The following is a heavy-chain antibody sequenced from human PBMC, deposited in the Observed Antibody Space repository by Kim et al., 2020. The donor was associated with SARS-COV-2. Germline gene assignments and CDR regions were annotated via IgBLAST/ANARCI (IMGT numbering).Heavy chain of an antibody. CDR3: EAVVTAIPY. V-gene: IGHV3-23*05. CDR2: SGCST. D-gene: IGHD2-21*02. J-gene: IGHJ4*02. Sequence: SGCSTYYADSVKGRFTISRDNSKNTLSLQMSSLRAEDTAVYYCEAVVTAIPYWGQGTLVTVSS.